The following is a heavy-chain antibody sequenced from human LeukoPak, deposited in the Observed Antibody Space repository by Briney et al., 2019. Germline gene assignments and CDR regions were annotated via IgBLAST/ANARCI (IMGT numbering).Heavy chain of an antibody. Sequence: SETLSLTCAVYGGSFSGYYWSWIRQPSGKGLEWIGYIYYSGGPNYNPPLKSLVTISVDTSKNQFSLKLSSVTAADTAVYYCASATIFGVVIDYWGQGTLVTASS. V-gene: IGHV4-59*01. CDR1: GGSFSGYY. CDR3: ASATIFGVVIDY. J-gene: IGHJ4*02. CDR2: IYYSGGP. D-gene: IGHD3-3*01.